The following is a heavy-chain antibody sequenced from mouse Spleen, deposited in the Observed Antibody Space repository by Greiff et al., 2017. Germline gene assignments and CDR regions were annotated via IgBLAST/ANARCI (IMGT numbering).Heavy chain of an antibody. V-gene: IGHV5-9-4*01. CDR1: GFTFSSYA. J-gene: IGHJ4*01. CDR2: ISSGGSYT. D-gene: IGHD2-4*01. CDR3: ARKITTVYYYAMDY. Sequence: EVHLLESGGGLVKPGGSLKLSCAASGFTFSSYAMSWVRQSPEKRLEWVAEISSGGSYTYYPDTVTGRFTISKDNAKNTLYLEMSSLRSEDTAMYYCARKITTVYYYAMDYWGQGTSVTGSS.